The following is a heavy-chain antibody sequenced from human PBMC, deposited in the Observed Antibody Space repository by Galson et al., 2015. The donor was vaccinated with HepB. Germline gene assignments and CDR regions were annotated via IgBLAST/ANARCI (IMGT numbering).Heavy chain of an antibody. CDR2: IYPGDSDT. D-gene: IGHD3-22*01. J-gene: IGHJ6*02. V-gene: IGHV5-51*03. CDR1: AYIFTNYW. Sequence: QSGAEVKKPGESLRISCKASAYIFTNYWIGWVRQMPGKGLEWMGIIYPGDSDTRYSPSIQGQVTISADKSISTAYLQWSSLKASDTAIYYCARVPNHYDSSGYYYYGLDVWGQGTTVIVSS. CDR3: ARVPNHYDSSGYYYYGLDV.